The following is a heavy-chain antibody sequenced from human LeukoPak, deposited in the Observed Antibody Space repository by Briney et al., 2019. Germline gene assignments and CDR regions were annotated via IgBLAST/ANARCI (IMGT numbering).Heavy chain of an antibody. CDR3: ARCGSSSCFLDY. CDR1: GGSISSYY. D-gene: IGHD6-13*01. CDR2: IYTSGST. Sequence: SETLSLTCTVSGGSISSYYWSWIRQPAGKGLEWIGRIYTSGSTNYNPSLKSRVTMSVDTSKNQFSLKLSSMTAADTAVYYCARCGSSSCFLDYWGQGTLVTVSS. V-gene: IGHV4-4*07. J-gene: IGHJ4*02.